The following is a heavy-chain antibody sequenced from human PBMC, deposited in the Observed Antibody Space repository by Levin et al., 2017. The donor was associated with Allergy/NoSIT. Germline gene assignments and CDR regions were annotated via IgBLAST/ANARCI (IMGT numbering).Heavy chain of an antibody. CDR3: ARDRGYCSGGSCPSQNLFDY. V-gene: IGHV3-7*01. D-gene: IGHD2-15*01. CDR2: TKQDGSEK. J-gene: IGHJ4*02. Sequence: GGSLRLSCEASGFTFSSYWMSWVRQAPGKGLEWVANTKQDGSEKYYVDSVKGRFTISRDNAKSSLYLQMNSLRPEDTAVYYCARDRGYCSGGSCPSQNLFDYWGQGTLVTVS. CDR1: GFTFSSYW.